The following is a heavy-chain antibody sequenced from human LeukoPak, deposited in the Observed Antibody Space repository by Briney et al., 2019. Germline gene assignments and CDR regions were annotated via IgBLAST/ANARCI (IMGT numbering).Heavy chain of an antibody. CDR1: GGSISSYY. V-gene: IGHV4-4*07. D-gene: IGHD6-6*01. CDR3: ARDGSSSSVYYYFMDV. CDR2: IYTSGST. Sequence: SETLSLTCTVSGGSISSYYGSWIRQPAGKGLEWIGRIYTSGSTNYNPSLKSRVTMSVDTSKNQFSLKLSSVTAADTAVYYCARDGSSSSVYYYFMDVWGKGTTVTVSS. J-gene: IGHJ6*03.